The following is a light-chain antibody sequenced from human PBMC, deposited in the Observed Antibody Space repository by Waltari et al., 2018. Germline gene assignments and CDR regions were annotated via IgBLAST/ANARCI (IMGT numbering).Light chain of an antibody. CDR3: QQFGSSLWT. CDR2: GAS. V-gene: IGKV3-20*01. CDR1: QSVTSNY. Sequence: EIVLTQSPGTLSLSPGERATLPCRASQSVTSNYFAWYQQKPGQAPRLLIDGASRRATGIPDRVSGSGAGTDFTLTISRLEPEDFAVYYCQQFGSSLWTFGQGTRVEIK. J-gene: IGKJ1*01.